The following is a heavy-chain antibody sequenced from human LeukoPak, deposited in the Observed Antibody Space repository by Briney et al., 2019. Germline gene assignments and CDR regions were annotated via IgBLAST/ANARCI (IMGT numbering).Heavy chain of an antibody. CDR3: AKNQSHCIGYCYGWFDH. D-gene: IGHD3-22*01. CDR2: ISVIGDTT. J-gene: IGHJ5*02. Sequence: GGSLRLSCAASGFTFSTYSMSWVRQAPGKGLEWVSTISVIGDTTYYADSVKGRFTISRDNSKNTLYLQMNSLRAEDTAVYYCAKNQSHCIGYCYGWFDHWGQGTLVTVSS. V-gene: IGHV3-23*01. CDR1: GFTFSTYS.